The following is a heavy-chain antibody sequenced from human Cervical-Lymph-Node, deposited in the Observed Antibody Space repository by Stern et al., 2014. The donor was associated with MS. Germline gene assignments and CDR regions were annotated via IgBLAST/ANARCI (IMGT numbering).Heavy chain of an antibody. CDR1: GYNFTTYW. Sequence: EVQLVESGAEVKKPGESLKISCKGSGYNFTTYWIAWVRQMPGRGLEWMGLIYPGDSQTRYRPSFQGHVTMSPDTSISTAYLQWSSMKAADTAIYYCARPSNSGLFLHHWGQGTLVTVSS. V-gene: IGHV5-51*01. J-gene: IGHJ1*01. CDR2: IYPGDSQT. D-gene: IGHD6-19*01. CDR3: ARPSNSGLFLHH.